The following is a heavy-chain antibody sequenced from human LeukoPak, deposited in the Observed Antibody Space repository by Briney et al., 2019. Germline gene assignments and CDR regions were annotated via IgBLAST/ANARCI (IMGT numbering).Heavy chain of an antibody. Sequence: GGSLRLSCAASGLIFSSYGMHWVRQAPGKGLEWVAVISYDGSNKYYADFVKGRFTISRDNSKNTLYLQMNSLRAEDTAVYYCARGENGDYGDYWGQGTLVTVSS. CDR3: ARGENGDYGDY. J-gene: IGHJ4*02. CDR2: ISYDGSNK. V-gene: IGHV3-30*03. D-gene: IGHD4-17*01. CDR1: GLIFSSYG.